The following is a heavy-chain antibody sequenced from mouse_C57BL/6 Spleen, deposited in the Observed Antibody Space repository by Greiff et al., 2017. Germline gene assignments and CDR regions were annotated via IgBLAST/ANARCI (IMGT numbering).Heavy chain of an antibody. D-gene: IGHD2-3*01. CDR1: GYTFTDYY. CDR2: INPNNGGT. CDR3: ARERRNDGYYHYYAMDY. Sequence: EVQLQQSGPELVKPGASVKISCKASGYTFTDYYMNWVKQSHGKSLEWIGDINPNNGGTSYNQKFKGKATLTVDKSSSTAYMELRSLTSEDSAVYYCARERRNDGYYHYYAMDYWGQGTSVTVSS. V-gene: IGHV1-26*01. J-gene: IGHJ4*01.